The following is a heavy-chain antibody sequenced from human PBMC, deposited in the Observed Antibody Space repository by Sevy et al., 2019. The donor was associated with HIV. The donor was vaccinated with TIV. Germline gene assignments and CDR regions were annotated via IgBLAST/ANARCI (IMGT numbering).Heavy chain of an antibody. V-gene: IGHV4-59*01. J-gene: IGHJ4*02. Sequence: SETLSLTCTVSGGSISSYYWSWIRQPPGKGLEWIGYIYYSGSTNYNPSLKSRFTISVDTSKNQFSLKLSSVTAADTAVYYCARGGGYCSSTSCYGSLDYWGQGTLVTVSS. D-gene: IGHD2-2*01. CDR1: GGSISSYY. CDR3: ARGGGYCSSTSCYGSLDY. CDR2: IYYSGST.